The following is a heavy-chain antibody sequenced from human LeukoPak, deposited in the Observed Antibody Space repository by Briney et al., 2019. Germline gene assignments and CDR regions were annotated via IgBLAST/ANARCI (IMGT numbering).Heavy chain of an antibody. CDR3: AELGITMIGGV. CDR1: GFTFSNYW. J-gene: IGHJ6*04. Sequence: GGSLRLSCAASGFTFSNYWMSWVRQAPGKGLEWVSYISSSGSTIYYADSVKGRFTISRDNAKNSLYLQMNSLRAEDTAVYYCAELGITMIGGVWGKGTTVTISS. CDR2: ISSSGSTI. V-gene: IGHV3-48*04. D-gene: IGHD3-10*02.